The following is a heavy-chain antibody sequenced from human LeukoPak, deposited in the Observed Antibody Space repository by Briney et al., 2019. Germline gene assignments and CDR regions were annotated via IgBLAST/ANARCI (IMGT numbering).Heavy chain of an antibody. V-gene: IGHV4-4*07. D-gene: IGHD6-19*01. CDR3: ARDRGSSGWYLPYYFDY. CDR2: IYTGGST. J-gene: IGHJ4*02. Sequence: SETLSLTCTVSGGSISSYYWSWIRQPAGKGLEWIGRIYTGGSTNYNPSLKSRVTMSVDTSKNQSSLKLSSVTAADTAMYYCARDRGSSGWYLPYYFDYWGQGTLVTVSS. CDR1: GGSISSYY.